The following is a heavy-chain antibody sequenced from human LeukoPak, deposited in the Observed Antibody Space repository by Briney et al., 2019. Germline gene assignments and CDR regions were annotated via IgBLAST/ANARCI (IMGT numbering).Heavy chain of an antibody. D-gene: IGHD2-2*03. Sequence: PGGSLRLSCVASGFSFSSYGMHWVRRAPGKVLEWMTFIRFDGSEKYYADSVKGRFTISRDYSKNTLFLQMSSLRPEDTAVYYCALGKNFGYHYFDFWGQGALVTVSS. CDR2: IRFDGSEK. J-gene: IGHJ4*02. V-gene: IGHV3-30*02. CDR3: ALGKNFGYHYFDF. CDR1: GFSFSSYG.